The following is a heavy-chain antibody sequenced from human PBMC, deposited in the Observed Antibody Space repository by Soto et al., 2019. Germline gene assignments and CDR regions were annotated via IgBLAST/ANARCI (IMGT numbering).Heavy chain of an antibody. CDR3: AKRGVATFGLSY. V-gene: IGHV3-74*01. CDR1: GFTFSSFW. CDR2: INTDGSSP. Sequence: EVQLVETGVGLVQPGGSLRLSCAVSGFTFSSFWMHWVRQAPGEGLVWVSRINTDGSSPSYADSVKGRLTISRDNAKTTLYLQRSLLRVEDTAMYYCAKRGVATFGLSYWGQGTLVTVSS. J-gene: IGHJ4*02. D-gene: IGHD3-10*01.